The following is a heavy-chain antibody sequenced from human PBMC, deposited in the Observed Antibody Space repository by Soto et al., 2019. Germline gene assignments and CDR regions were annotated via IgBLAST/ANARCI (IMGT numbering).Heavy chain of an antibody. V-gene: IGHV4-59*01. CDR3: ARSRGSTRSFDY. J-gene: IGHJ4*02. CDR2: IYYSGST. Sequence: SETLSLTCTVSGGSISTYWWSWIRQPPRKGLEWIGYIYYSGSTNYNPPLKSRVTISVDTSRNQFSLKLTSVTAADTAVYYCARSRGSTRSFDYWGQGTLVTVSS. CDR1: GGSISTYW. D-gene: IGHD2-15*01.